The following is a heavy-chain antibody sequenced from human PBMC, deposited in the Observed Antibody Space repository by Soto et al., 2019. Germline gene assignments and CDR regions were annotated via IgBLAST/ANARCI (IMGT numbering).Heavy chain of an antibody. V-gene: IGHV4-59*01. Sequence: QVQLQESGPGLVKPSETLSLTCTVSGGSISSYYWSWIRQPPGKGLEWIGYIYYSGSTNYIPSLIRRVTIPDDTSKLQFSLKLSSVTAADTAVYCCASGVVYCYGSYFDYWGEGTLVAVSS. CDR3: ASGVVYCYGSYFDY. CDR2: IYYSGST. CDR1: GGSISSYY. D-gene: IGHD5-18*01. J-gene: IGHJ4*02.